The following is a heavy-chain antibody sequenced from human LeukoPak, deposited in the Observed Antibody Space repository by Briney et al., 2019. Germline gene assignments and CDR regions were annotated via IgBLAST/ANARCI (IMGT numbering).Heavy chain of an antibody. V-gene: IGHV4-59*12. CDR2: INFSGST. J-gene: IGHJ4*01. Sequence: SETLSLTCTVSGGSISSYYWSWIRQPPGKGLEWIGYINFSGSTTYNPSLKCRVTISVDTFKNQFSLKVSSVTDTDAAFYYCVREASSSGGYYFDYWGQGTLVTVSS. CDR3: VREASSSGGYYFDY. D-gene: IGHD6-19*01. CDR1: GGSISSYY.